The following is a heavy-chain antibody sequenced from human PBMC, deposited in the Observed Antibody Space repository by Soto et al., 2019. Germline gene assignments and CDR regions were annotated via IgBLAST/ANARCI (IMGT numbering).Heavy chain of an antibody. D-gene: IGHD2-21*02. Sequence: QVHLVQSGAEVKKPGASVTVSCKTSGYTFTRYGISWVRQAPGQGLEWMGWISGYDGRTNFAQKVQDRVTMTTDTSTSTVYMELRSLSSDDTAVYYCAREGDVPYYYYGMDVWGQGTTVTVSS. CDR1: GYTFTRYG. CDR2: ISGYDGRT. CDR3: AREGDVPYYYYGMDV. J-gene: IGHJ6*02. V-gene: IGHV1-18*01.